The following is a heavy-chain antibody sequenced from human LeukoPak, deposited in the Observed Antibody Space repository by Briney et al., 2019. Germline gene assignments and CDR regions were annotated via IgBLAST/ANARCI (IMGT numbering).Heavy chain of an antibody. CDR1: GFTFSSYG. D-gene: IGHD5-18*01. CDR3: ARPKGTASPHDAFDI. J-gene: IGHJ3*02. Sequence: GGSLRLSCAASGFTFSSYGMHWVRQAPGKGLEWVAVIWYDGSNKYYADSVKGRFTISRDNSKNTLYLQMNSLRAEDTAVYYCARPKGTASPHDAFDIWGRGTMVTVSS. CDR2: IWYDGSNK. V-gene: IGHV3-33*01.